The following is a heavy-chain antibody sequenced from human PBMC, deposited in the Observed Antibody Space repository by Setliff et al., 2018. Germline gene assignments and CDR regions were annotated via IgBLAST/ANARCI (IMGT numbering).Heavy chain of an antibody. Sequence: ASVKVSCKASGYTFTSYVMHWVRQAPGQRLEWMGWINAGNGNTKYSQKFQGRVTITRDTSASTAYMELSSLRSEDTAVYYCASLRLRYDAFDIWGQGTMVTVSS. J-gene: IGHJ3*02. V-gene: IGHV1-3*01. CDR1: GYTFTSYV. D-gene: IGHD4-17*01. CDR2: INAGNGNT. CDR3: ASLRLRYDAFDI.